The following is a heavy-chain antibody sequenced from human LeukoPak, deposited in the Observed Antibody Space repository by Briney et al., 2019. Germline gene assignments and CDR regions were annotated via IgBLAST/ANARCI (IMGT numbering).Heavy chain of an antibody. V-gene: IGHV4-59*01. D-gene: IGHD5-12*01. CDR2: IYYGGST. Sequence: PSETLSLTCTVSGGSISGYYWSWIRQPPGKGLEWIGYIYYGGSTNYNPSLKSRVTISVDTSKNQFSLKLSSVTAADTAVYYCARGVSMRPATKFDYWGQGTLVTVSS. J-gene: IGHJ4*02. CDR1: GGSISGYY. CDR3: ARGVSMRPATKFDY.